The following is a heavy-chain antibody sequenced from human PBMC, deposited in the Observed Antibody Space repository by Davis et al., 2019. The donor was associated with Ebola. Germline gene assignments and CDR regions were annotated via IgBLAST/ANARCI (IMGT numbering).Heavy chain of an antibody. CDR3: ARGQRIFGVVMKYFQH. J-gene: IGHJ1*01. V-gene: IGHV3-7*03. Sequence: GGSLRLSCAASGFTFSSYWMSWVRQAPGKGLEWVANIKQDGSEKYYVDSVKGRFTISRDNAKNSLYLQMNSLRAEDTAVYYCARGQRIFGVVMKYFQHWGQGTLVTVSS. CDR2: IKQDGSEK. D-gene: IGHD3-3*01. CDR1: GFTFSSYW.